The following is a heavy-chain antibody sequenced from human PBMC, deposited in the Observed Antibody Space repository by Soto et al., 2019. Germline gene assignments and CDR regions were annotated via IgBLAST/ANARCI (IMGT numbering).Heavy chain of an antibody. CDR3: ARVIPDSSGPPLAFDI. J-gene: IGHJ3*02. Sequence: PLRLSSTASGVNLSDFYVRCIRQKEGKGLEWVSYIISSGSTIYYADSVKGRFTISRDNAKNSLYLHMNSLRAEDTAVYFCARVIPDSSGPPLAFDIWGQGTLVTGSS. D-gene: IGHD3-22*01. V-gene: IGHV3-11*01. CDR1: GVNLSDFY. CDR2: IISSGSTI.